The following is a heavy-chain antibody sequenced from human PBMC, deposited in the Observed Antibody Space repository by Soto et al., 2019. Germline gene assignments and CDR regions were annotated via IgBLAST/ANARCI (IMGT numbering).Heavy chain of an antibody. D-gene: IGHD4-17*01. V-gene: IGHV3-15*01. CDR2: IKNKKDGGTT. CDR3: TTDTGDFEDD. Sequence: GGSLRLSCAASGLTFENAWMSWVRQAPGKGLEWIGRIKNKKDGGTTDYAAPVKGRFTISRDDSRNTLYLQMRSLRTEDTAMYYCTTDTGDFEDDWGQGTQVTVAS. CDR1: GLTFENAW. J-gene: IGHJ4*02.